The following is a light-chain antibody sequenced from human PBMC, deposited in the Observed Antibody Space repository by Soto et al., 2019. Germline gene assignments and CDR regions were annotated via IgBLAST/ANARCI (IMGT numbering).Light chain of an antibody. V-gene: IGLV2-11*01. J-gene: IGLJ1*01. CDR1: SSDVGDYNS. Sequence: QSALTLPRSVSGSTGQSVTVSCIGTSSDVGDYNSVSWYQQHPGKAPKLMIYDVSKRPSGVPDRFSGSKYGNTASLTISGLQAEDEADYYCCSYVGGYSYVFGIGTKVTVL. CDR2: DVS. CDR3: CSYVGGYSYV.